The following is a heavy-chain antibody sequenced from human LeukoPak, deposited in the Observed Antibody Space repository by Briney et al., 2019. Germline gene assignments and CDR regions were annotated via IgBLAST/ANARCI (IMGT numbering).Heavy chain of an antibody. V-gene: IGHV4-34*01. CDR2: INHSGST. D-gene: IGHD3-10*01. J-gene: IGHJ6*03. Sequence: SETLSLTCAVYGGSFSGYYWSWIRQPPGKGLEWIGEINHSGSTKYNPSLKSRVTISVDTSKKQFSLKLSSETAADTAVYYCARRVGRYFGERAYYYNYMDVWGKGTTVTISS. CDR3: ARRVGRYFGERAYYYNYMDV. CDR1: GGSFSGYY.